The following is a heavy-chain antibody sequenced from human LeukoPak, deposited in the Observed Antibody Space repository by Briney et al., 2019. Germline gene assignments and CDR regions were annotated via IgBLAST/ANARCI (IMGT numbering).Heavy chain of an antibody. J-gene: IGHJ4*02. D-gene: IGHD3-3*01. CDR1: GFTVSNTY. Sequence: PGGSLRLSCAASGFTVSNTYMIWVRQAPGKGLEWVSLLYSVGITNYADSVRGRFTISGDNYKNTLYLQMNSLRAEDTAVYFCARGVGDYWGQGTLVAVSS. V-gene: IGHV3-53*01. CDR2: LYSVGIT. CDR3: ARGVGDY.